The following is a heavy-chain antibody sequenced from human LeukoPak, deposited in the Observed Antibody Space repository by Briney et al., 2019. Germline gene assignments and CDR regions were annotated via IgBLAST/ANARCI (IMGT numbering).Heavy chain of an antibody. D-gene: IGHD5-18*01. Sequence: PSETLSLTCTVSGGSISSYYWSWIRQPPGKGLEWIGYIYYSGSTNYNPSLKSRVTISVDTSKNQFSLKLSSVTAADTAVYYCARRDVTGYSYGRANYYYYYYMDVWGKGTTVTVSS. J-gene: IGHJ6*03. CDR1: GGSISSYY. CDR2: IYYSGST. V-gene: IGHV4-59*01. CDR3: ARRDVTGYSYGRANYYYYYYMDV.